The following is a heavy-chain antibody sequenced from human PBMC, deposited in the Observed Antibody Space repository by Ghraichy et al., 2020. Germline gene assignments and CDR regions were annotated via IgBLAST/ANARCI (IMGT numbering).Heavy chain of an antibody. Sequence: ASVKVSCKASGYTFTNYAMHWVRQAPGQRLEWMGWINAGNGNTKNSQKFQDRVTITRDTSASTAYMELSSLRSEDTAVYYCARRYDSSGYYSGNPGPIGYWGQGTLVTVSS. D-gene: IGHD3-22*01. CDR2: INAGNGNT. V-gene: IGHV1-3*01. J-gene: IGHJ4*02. CDR3: ARRYDSSGYYSGNPGPIGY. CDR1: GYTFTNYA.